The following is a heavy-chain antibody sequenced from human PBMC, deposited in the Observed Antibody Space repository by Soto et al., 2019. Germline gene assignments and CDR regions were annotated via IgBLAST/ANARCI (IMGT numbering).Heavy chain of an antibody. J-gene: IGHJ4*02. Sequence: GGSLRLSCAASGFTFSSYSMNWVRQAPGKGLEWVSSISSSSSYIYYADSVKGRFTISRDNAKNSLYLQMNSLRAEDTAVHYCARARTVLRLLEWLPNYFDYPGKGTRVTVAS. CDR1: GFTFSSYS. CDR2: ISSSSSYI. CDR3: ARARTVLRLLEWLPNYFDY. V-gene: IGHV3-21*01. D-gene: IGHD3-3*01.